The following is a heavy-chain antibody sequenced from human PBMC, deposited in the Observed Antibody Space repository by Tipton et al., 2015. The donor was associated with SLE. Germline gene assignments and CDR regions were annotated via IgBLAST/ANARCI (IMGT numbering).Heavy chain of an antibody. CDR3: ATGSSSWSPFYY. J-gene: IGHJ4*02. CDR2: MYHSGST. Sequence: GLVKPSETLSLTCAVSGYSISSNYYWGWIRQPPGKGLEWIGSMYHSGSTYYNPSLKSRVTISLDTSKSQFSLRLSSVTAADTAVYYSATGSSSWSPFYYWGRGTLVTVSS. D-gene: IGHD6-13*01. CDR1: GYSISSNYY. V-gene: IGHV4-38-2*01.